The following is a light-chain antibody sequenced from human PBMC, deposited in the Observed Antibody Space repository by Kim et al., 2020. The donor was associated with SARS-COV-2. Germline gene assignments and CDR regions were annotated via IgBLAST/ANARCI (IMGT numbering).Light chain of an antibody. CDR2: AAS. V-gene: IGKV1-39*01. Sequence: DIQMTQSPSSLSASVGDRVTITCRASQSISSYLNWYQQKPGKAPKLLIYAASSLQSGVPSRFSGSGSGTDFTLTISSLQPEDCATYYCQQSHSTPWTFGQGTKVDIK. CDR1: QSISSY. CDR3: QQSHSTPWT. J-gene: IGKJ1*01.